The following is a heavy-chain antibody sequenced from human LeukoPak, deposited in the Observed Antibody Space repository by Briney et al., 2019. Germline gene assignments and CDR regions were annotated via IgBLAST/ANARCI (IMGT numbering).Heavy chain of an antibody. CDR2: ISSSSSTI. V-gene: IGHV3-48*01. Sequence: GGSLRLSCAASGFTFSSYSMNWVRQAPGKGLEWVSYISSSSSTIYYADSVKGRFTISRDNAKNSLYLQMNSLRAEDTAVYYCAKDVSAAGVGYWGQGTLVTVSS. J-gene: IGHJ4*02. CDR1: GFTFSSYS. D-gene: IGHD6-13*01. CDR3: AKDVSAAGVGY.